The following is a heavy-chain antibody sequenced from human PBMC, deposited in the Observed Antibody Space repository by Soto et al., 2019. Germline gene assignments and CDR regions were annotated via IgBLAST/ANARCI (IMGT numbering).Heavy chain of an antibody. V-gene: IGHV4-59*01. CDR3: ARAHAPTLPFDY. J-gene: IGHJ4*01. CDR2: IFHSGSA. Sequence: SETLSLTCTVSGGSMRNVYWSWIRQPPGKRLEWIGFIFHSGSAKYNPSLKSRVTISIDTSKSQFSLSLDSVTAADTAVYFCARAHAPTLPFDYWGLGTLVTVSS. D-gene: IGHD2-15*01. CDR1: GGSMRNVY.